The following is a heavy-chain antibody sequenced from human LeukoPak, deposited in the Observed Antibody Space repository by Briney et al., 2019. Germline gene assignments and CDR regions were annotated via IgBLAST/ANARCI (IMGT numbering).Heavy chain of an antibody. Sequence: PGGSLRLSCAASGFTFSSYGMHWVRQAPGKGLEWVALISYDGSNKDYADSVKGRFTISRDNSKNMLYLQMDSLRSEDTAVYYCTREVLVRGVRYHGVDVWGQGTTVTVSS. J-gene: IGHJ6*02. CDR2: ISYDGSNK. CDR3: TREVLVRGVRYHGVDV. V-gene: IGHV3-30*04. D-gene: IGHD3-10*01. CDR1: GFTFSSYG.